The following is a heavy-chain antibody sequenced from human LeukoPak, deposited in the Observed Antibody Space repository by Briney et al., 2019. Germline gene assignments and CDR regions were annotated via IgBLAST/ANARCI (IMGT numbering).Heavy chain of an antibody. CDR3: ARDLTAYCGGDCYTANWFDP. CDR1: GYSISSGYY. Sequence: SETLSLTCTVSGYSISSGYYWGWIRQPPGKGLEWIGSIYHSGSTYYNPSLKSRVTISVDTSKNQFSLKLSSVTAADTAVYYCARDLTAYCGGDCYTANWFDPWGQGTLVTVSS. J-gene: IGHJ5*02. D-gene: IGHD2-21*02. V-gene: IGHV4-38-2*02. CDR2: IYHSGST.